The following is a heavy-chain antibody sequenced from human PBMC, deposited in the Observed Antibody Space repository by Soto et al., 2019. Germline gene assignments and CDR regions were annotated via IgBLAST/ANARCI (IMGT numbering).Heavy chain of an antibody. J-gene: IGHJ4*02. CDR1: GGTFSSYP. V-gene: IGHV1-69*13. CDR3: ARAPVDILTGYLPYYFDY. Sequence: SVKVSCKASGGTFSSYPISWVRQAPEQGLEWMGGIIPIFGTANYAQKFQGRVTITADESTSTAYMELSSLRSEDTAVYYCARAPVDILTGYLPYYFDYWGQGTLVTVSS. CDR2: IIPIFGTA. D-gene: IGHD3-9*01.